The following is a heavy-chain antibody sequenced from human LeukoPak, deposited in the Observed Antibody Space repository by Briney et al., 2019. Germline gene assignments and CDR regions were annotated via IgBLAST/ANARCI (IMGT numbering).Heavy chain of an antibody. J-gene: IGHJ4*02. Sequence: GGSLRLSCAASGFTFSSYEMNWVRQAPGKGLEWVSYISSSGSTIYYADSVKGRFTISRDNAKNSLYLQMNSLRAEDTALYYCARGGWVTYALGFDYWGQGTLVTVSS. V-gene: IGHV3-48*03. CDR2: ISSSGSTI. D-gene: IGHD2-21*02. CDR3: ARGGWVTYALGFDY. CDR1: GFTFSSYE.